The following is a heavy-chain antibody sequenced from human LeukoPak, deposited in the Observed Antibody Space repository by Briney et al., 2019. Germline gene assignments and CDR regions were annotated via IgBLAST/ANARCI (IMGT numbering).Heavy chain of an antibody. CDR2: ISGSGGST. V-gene: IGHV3-23*01. CDR3: AKESRGCSGGSCFYYYYYYMDV. D-gene: IGHD2-15*01. CDR1: GFTFSSYA. Sequence: GGSLTLSCAASGFTFSSYAMSWVRQAPGRGLEWVSAISGSGGSTYYADSVKRRFTISRDNSKNTLYLQINSLRAEDTAVYYCAKESRGCSGGSCFYYYYYYMDVWGKGTTVTVSS. J-gene: IGHJ6*03.